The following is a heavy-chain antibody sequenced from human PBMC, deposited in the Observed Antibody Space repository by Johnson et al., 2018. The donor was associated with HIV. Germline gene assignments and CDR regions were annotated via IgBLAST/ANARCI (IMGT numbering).Heavy chain of an antibody. CDR3: AGEAGAFDI. CDR2: IKQDGSEK. V-gene: IGHV3-7*05. Sequence: MQLVESGGGVVRPGGSLRLSCAASGFTFSNYWMTWVRQAPGKGLEWVANIKQDGSEKYYVDSMKGRFTISRDNAKNSLYLQMNSLRAEDTAVYYCAGEAGAFDIWGQGTTVTVSP. J-gene: IGHJ3*02. CDR1: GFTFSNYW.